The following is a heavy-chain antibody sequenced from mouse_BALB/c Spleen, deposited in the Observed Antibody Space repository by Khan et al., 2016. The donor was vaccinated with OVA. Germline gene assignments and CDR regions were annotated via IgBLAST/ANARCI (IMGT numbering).Heavy chain of an antibody. J-gene: IGHJ2*02. V-gene: IGHV3-2*02. CDR1: GYSITSDYA. Sequence: EVKLEESGPGLVKPSQSLSLTCTVTGYSITSDYAWNWIRQFPGNKLEWMGFITYSGNTKYNPSLKSRFSITRDTSKNPFFLQLNSVATEDTATYYCARVYGGDFDYWGQGTSLTVSS. D-gene: IGHD1-1*01. CDR2: ITYSGNT. CDR3: ARVYGGDFDY.